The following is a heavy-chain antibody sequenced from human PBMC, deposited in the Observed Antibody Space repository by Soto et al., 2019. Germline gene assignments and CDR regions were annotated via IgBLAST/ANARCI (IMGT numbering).Heavy chain of an antibody. CDR1: GYTFTSYG. CDR3: ARDCPRGGYNHY. J-gene: IGHJ4*02. D-gene: IGHD5-12*01. Sequence: QVQLVQSGAEVKKPGASVKVSCKASGYTFTSYGISWVRQAPGQGLEWMGWISAYNGNTNYAQKLQGRVPMTTNTSTSQAYMELRRLRSDDTAVYYCARDCPRGGYNHYWGQGTLVTVSS. V-gene: IGHV1-18*01. CDR2: ISAYNGNT.